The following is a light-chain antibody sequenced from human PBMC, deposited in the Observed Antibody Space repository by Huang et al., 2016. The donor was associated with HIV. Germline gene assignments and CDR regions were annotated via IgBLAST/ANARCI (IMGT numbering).Light chain of an antibody. CDR3: QQYGSSHFT. V-gene: IGKV3-20*01. Sequence: EIVLTQSPGTLSLSPGESATLSCRASQSIYSSYLAWYQQKPGQAPRLLIYGASSRATDIPDRFSGRGSGAVFTLTISRLEPEDFAVYYCQQYGSSHFTFGPGTKVDIK. J-gene: IGKJ3*01. CDR2: GAS. CDR1: QSIYSSY.